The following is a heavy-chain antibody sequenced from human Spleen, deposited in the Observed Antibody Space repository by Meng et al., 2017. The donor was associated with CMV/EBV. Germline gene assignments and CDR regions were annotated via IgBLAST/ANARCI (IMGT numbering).Heavy chain of an antibody. CDR1: GFTFDDYA. CDR2: ISWNSGSI. D-gene: IGHD5-12*01. J-gene: IGHJ6*02. V-gene: IGHV3-9*03. Sequence: GGSLRLSCAASGFTFDDYAMHWVRQAPGKGLEWVSGISWNSGSIGYADSVKGRFTISRDNAKNSLYLQMNSLRAEDMALYYCAKDNDSGHLTGGMDVWGQGTTVTVSS. CDR3: AKDNDSGHLTGGMDV.